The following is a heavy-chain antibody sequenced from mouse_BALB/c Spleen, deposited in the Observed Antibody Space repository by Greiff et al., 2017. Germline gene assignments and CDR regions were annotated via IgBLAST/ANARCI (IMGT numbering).Heavy chain of an antibody. Sequence: VMLVESGPDLVAPSQSLSITCTVSGFSLTSYGVHWVRQPPGKGLEWLVVIWSDGSTTYNSALKSRLSISKDNSKSQVFLKMNSLQTDDTAMYYCARHRDGYSYFDVWGAGTTVTVSS. CDR3: ARHRDGYSYFDV. J-gene: IGHJ1*01. V-gene: IGHV2-6-2*01. CDR2: IWSDGST. CDR1: GFSLTSYG. D-gene: IGHD2-3*01.